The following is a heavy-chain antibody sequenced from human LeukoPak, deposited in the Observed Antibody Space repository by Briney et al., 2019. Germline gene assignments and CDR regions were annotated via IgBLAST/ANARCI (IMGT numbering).Heavy chain of an antibody. Sequence: SVKVSCKASGCTFSSYAISWVRQAPGQGLEWMGGIIPIFGTANYAQKFQGRVTITADESTSTAYMELSSLRSEDTAVYDCATTGNGYFDLWGRGTLVTVSS. CDR1: GCTFSSYA. V-gene: IGHV1-69*13. J-gene: IGHJ2*01. CDR2: IIPIFGTA. D-gene: IGHD7-27*01. CDR3: ATTGNGYFDL.